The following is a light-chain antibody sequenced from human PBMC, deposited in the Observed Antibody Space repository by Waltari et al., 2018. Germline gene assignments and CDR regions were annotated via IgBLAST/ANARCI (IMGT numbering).Light chain of an antibody. CDR1: ESIGTS. J-gene: IGKJ1*01. Sequence: DIQMTQSPSTLSASVGDRVTFTCRASESIGTSLAWYQQKSGKAPKLLIYHASTLEGGVPSRFSGSGSGTDFTLTISSLQPDDFATYFCQQYYTYSLWAFGQGTKVELK. V-gene: IGKV1-5*01. CDR3: QQYYTYSLWA. CDR2: HAS.